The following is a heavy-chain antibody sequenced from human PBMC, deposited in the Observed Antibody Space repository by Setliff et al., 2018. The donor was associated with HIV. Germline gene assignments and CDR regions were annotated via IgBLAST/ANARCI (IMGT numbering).Heavy chain of an antibody. CDR2: FNYSGST. V-gene: IGHV4-39*01. Sequence: PSETLSLTCNVSGGSISRNYYWGWIRQPPDKGLEWIGSFNYSGSTSYNPSLRSRVTISVDTSKNQLSLKLTSVTAADTATYYCARPLTTSVNFWGDAFAIWGQGTMVTVSS. J-gene: IGHJ3*02. CDR3: ARPLTTSVNFWGDAFAI. D-gene: IGHD3-3*01. CDR1: GGSISRNYY.